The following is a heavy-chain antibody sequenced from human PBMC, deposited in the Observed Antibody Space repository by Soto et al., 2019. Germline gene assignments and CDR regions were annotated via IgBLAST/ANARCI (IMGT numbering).Heavy chain of an antibody. D-gene: IGHD6-13*01. CDR1: GFTFSSYG. J-gene: IGHJ6*03. Sequence: GGSLRLSCAASGFTFSSYGMHWVRQAPGKGLEWVAVISYDGSNKYYADSVKGRFIISRDNSKNTLYLQMNSLRAEDTAVYYCAKGAAAAGTFPLYYYYYYMDVWGKGTTVTVSS. CDR2: ISYDGSNK. CDR3: AKGAAAAGTFPLYYYYYYMDV. V-gene: IGHV3-30*18.